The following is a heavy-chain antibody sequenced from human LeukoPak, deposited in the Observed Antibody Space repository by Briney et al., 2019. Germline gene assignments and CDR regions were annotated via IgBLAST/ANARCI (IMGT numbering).Heavy chain of an antibody. J-gene: IGHJ4*02. Sequence: PSETLSLTCTVSGVSISSYYWSWIRQPPGKGLEWIGYIYYSWSTNYNPSLKSRVTISVDTSKNQFSLKLSSVTAADTAVYYCARSSTMVRGVMDYWGQGTLVSVSS. CDR2: IYYSWST. D-gene: IGHD3-10*01. CDR1: GVSISSYY. CDR3: ARSSTMVRGVMDY. V-gene: IGHV4-59*08.